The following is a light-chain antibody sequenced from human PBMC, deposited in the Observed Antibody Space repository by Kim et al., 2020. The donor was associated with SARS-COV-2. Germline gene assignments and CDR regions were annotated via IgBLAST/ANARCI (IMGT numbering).Light chain of an antibody. J-gene: IGKJ5*01. CDR1: QSVSTN. V-gene: IGKV3-15*01. CDR3: QQYNNWPIT. CDR2: GAS. Sequence: DIEMTQSPATLSVSPGERVTLSCRASQSVSTNLGWYQQKPGQPPRLLIYGASIRATGIPVRFSGSGSGTDFTLTISSLQSEDFALYYCQQYNNWPITFGQGTRLEIK.